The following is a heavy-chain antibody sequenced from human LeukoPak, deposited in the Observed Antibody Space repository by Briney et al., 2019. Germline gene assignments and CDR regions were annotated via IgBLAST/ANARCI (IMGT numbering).Heavy chain of an antibody. D-gene: IGHD6-19*01. CDR2: ISITEGT. CDR3: ARLRRDINDWYADDC. Sequence: SETLSLTCAVYGGSFSGYYWSWIRQPPGKGLEWIGRISITEGTNYNPSLKSRVSMSVDASKNQVSLKLGSVTAADTAVYYCARLRRDINDWYADDCWGQGTLVTVSS. V-gene: IGHV4-59*10. J-gene: IGHJ4*02. CDR1: GGSFSGYY.